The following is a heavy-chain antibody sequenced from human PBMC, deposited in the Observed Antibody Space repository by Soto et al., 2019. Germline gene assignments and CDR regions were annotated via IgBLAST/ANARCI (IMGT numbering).Heavy chain of an antibody. Sequence: QVQLVQSGAEVKKPGASVKVSCKASGYSFTNHEITWVRQATGQGLEWRGWMSPKRGNTAYAQKFQGRLAMTRNTSTSTSYLALCSLTSEDTGVYYWARGEYNYNDSAYWGKRTRVSVSS. J-gene: IGHJ4*02. CDR3: ARGEYNYNDSAY. CDR2: MSPKRGNT. D-gene: IGHD1-20*01. V-gene: IGHV1-8*01. CDR1: GYSFTNHE.